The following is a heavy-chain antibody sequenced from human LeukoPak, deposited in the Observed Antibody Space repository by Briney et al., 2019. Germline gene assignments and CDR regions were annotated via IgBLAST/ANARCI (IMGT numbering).Heavy chain of an antibody. V-gene: IGHV1-18*01. CDR2: ISAYNGNT. J-gene: IGHJ6*02. Sequence: ASVKVSCKASGYTFTSYGISWVRQAPGQGLEWMGWISAYNGNTNYAQKLQGRVTMTTDTSTSTAYMELRSLRSDDTAVYYCARDLPSYDFWSGYSDYYYYYGMDVWGQGTTVTVSS. D-gene: IGHD3-3*01. CDR1: GYTFTSYG. CDR3: ARDLPSYDFWSGYSDYYYYYGMDV.